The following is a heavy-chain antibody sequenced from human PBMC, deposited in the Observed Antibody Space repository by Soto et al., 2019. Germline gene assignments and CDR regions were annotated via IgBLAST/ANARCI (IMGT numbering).Heavy chain of an antibody. D-gene: IGHD4-17*01. CDR2: INTNTGNP. J-gene: IGHJ6*02. CDR3: ATAQRLRQYYGMDV. V-gene: IGHV7-4-1*01. CDR1: GYTFTSYA. Sequence: ASVKVSCKASGYTFTSYAMNWVRHAPGQGLEWMGWINTNTGNPTYAQGFTGRFVFSLDTSVSTAYLQICSLKAEDTAVYYCATAQRLRQYYGMDVWGQGTTVTVSS.